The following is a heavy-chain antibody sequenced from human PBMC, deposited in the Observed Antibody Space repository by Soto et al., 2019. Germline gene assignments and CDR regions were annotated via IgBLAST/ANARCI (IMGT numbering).Heavy chain of an antibody. CDR3: ARDLGGYDLYGPDT. Sequence: SETLSLTCSVSGGSISSRDYYWSWIRQPPGKGLEWIGYIHYSGSNLYNPSLKSRVTMSIDTSKNQFSLKSDDTAVYYCARDLGGYDLYGPDTWGQGTLVTVSS. J-gene: IGHJ5*02. D-gene: IGHD5-12*01. CDR2: IHYSGSN. V-gene: IGHV4-30-4*02. CDR1: GGSISSRDYY.